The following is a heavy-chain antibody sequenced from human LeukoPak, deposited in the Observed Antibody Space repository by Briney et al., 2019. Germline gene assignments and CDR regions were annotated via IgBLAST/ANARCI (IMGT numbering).Heavy chain of an antibody. Sequence: GGSLRLSCSASGLTVTNAWMNWVRQAPGEGLDWVGRIVSKTDGGATDYAAPVKGRFTISRDDSKNTLNLQMNSLKTEDTAVYYCTTGIRGDWGQGTLVTVSS. D-gene: IGHD3-10*01. CDR3: TTGIRGD. V-gene: IGHV3-15*07. CDR2: IVSKTDGGAT. J-gene: IGHJ4*02. CDR1: GLTVTNAW.